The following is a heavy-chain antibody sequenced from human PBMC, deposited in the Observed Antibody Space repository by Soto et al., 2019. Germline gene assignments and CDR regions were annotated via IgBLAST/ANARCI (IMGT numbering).Heavy chain of an antibody. D-gene: IGHD2-2*01. Sequence: QVQLVESGGGVVQPGRSLRLSCAASGFTFSSYGMHWVRQAPGKGLEWVAVISYDGSNKYYADSVKGRFTISRDNSKNTLYLQMNSLRAEDTAVYYCARVDCSSTSCHYYYYGMDVWGQGTTVTVSS. V-gene: IGHV3-30*03. J-gene: IGHJ6*02. CDR1: GFTFSSYG. CDR2: ISYDGSNK. CDR3: ARVDCSSTSCHYYYYGMDV.